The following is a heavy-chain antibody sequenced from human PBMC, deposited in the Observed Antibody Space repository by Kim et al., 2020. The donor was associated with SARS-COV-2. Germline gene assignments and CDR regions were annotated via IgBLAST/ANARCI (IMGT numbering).Heavy chain of an antibody. V-gene: IGHV1-8*01. D-gene: IGHD3-22*01. CDR3: ARSLRSGYYYVSFGP. J-gene: IGHJ5*02. Sequence: QKFQGRVTMTRNTSISTAYMELSSLRSEDTAVYYCARSLRSGYYYVSFGPWGQGTLVTVSS.